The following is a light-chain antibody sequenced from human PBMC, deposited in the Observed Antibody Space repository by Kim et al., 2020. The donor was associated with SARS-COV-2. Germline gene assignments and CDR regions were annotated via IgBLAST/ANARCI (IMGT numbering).Light chain of an antibody. CDR2: DEN. Sequence: FGQTVRITCQIGTLTTYYAGWYQQNPGQAPVLVIYDENNRPSGLPDRFSASSSGNTASLTITGTQAEDEADYYCNSRDSSGNSYFFGTGTKVTVL. CDR3: NSRDSSGNSYF. V-gene: IGLV3-19*01. J-gene: IGLJ1*01. CDR1: TLTTYY.